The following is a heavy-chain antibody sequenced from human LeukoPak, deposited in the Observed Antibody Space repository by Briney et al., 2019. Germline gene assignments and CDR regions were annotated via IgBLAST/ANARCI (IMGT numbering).Heavy chain of an antibody. Sequence: ASVKVSCKASGYTFTSYAMHWVRQAPGQRLEWMGWINAGNGNTKYSQKFQGRVTITRDTSASTAYMELSSLRSEDTAVYYCARDAETYYYDSSGYHNWFDPWGQGTLVTVSS. V-gene: IGHV1-3*01. D-gene: IGHD3-22*01. CDR2: INAGNGNT. J-gene: IGHJ5*02. CDR1: GYTFTSYA. CDR3: ARDAETYYYDSSGYHNWFDP.